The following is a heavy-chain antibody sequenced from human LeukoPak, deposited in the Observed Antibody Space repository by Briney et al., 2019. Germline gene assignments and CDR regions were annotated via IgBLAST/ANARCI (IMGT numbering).Heavy chain of an antibody. V-gene: IGHV1-2*02. CDR1: GYTFTGYY. D-gene: IGHD4-17*01. CDR2: INPNSGGT. J-gene: IGHJ4*02. Sequence: VASVKVSCKASGYTFTGYYMHWVRQAPGQGPEWMGWINPNSGGTNYAQKFQGRVTMTRDTSISTAYMGLSRLRSDDTAVYYCAREMTTVTTLGYWGQGTLVTVSS. CDR3: AREMTTVTTLGY.